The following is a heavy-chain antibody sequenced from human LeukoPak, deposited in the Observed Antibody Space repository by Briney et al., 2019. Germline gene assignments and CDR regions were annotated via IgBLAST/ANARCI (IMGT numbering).Heavy chain of an antibody. CDR1: GCIFTGYY. D-gene: IGHD6-19*01. CDR2: MNPNSGNT. J-gene: IGHJ4*02. V-gene: IGHV1-8*03. Sequence: GASVKVSCKASGCIFTGYYMHWVRQAPGQGLEWMGWMNPNSGNTGYAQKFQGRVTITRNTSISTAYMELSSLRSEDTAVYYCARDIAVAFDYWGQGTLVTVSS. CDR3: ARDIAVAFDY.